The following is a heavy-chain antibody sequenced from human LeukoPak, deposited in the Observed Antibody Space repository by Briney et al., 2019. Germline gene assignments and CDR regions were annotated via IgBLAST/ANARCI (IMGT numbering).Heavy chain of an antibody. CDR3: ARDWGGDRGWDFDY. CDR2: IYTSGST. D-gene: IGHD3-16*01. Sequence: PSETLSLTCTVSGGSISSGSYYWSWIRQPAGKGLEWIGRIYTSGSTNYNPSLKSRVTISVDTSKNQFSLKLSSETAADTAVCYCARDWGGDRGWDFDYWGQGTLVTVSS. J-gene: IGHJ4*02. CDR1: GGSISSGSYY. V-gene: IGHV4-61*02.